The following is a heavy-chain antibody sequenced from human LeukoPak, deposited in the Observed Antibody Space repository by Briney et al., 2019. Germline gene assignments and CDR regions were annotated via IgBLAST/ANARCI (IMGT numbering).Heavy chain of an antibody. V-gene: IGHV3-21*01. CDR3: ARYNSGWNDY. CDR1: GFTFSSYG. CDR2: ISSTSSLI. J-gene: IGHJ4*02. Sequence: GGSLRLSCAASGFTFSSYGMHWVRQAPGKGLEWVSSISSTSSLIWYADSLKGRFTISRDNAKNSLYLQMDSLRAEDTAVYYCARYNSGWNDYWGQGTLVTVSS. D-gene: IGHD6-19*01.